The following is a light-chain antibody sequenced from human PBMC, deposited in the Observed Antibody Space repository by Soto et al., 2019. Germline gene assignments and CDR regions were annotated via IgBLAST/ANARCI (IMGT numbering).Light chain of an antibody. CDR3: QQYNNWFS. Sequence: EVVMTQSPATLSVSPGERATLSCRASQSVSSNLAGYQQKPGQAPRLLIYGASTRATGIPARFSGSGSGTEFTLTISSLQSEDFAVYYCQQYNNWFSFGQGTKLEIK. V-gene: IGKV3-15*01. CDR2: GAS. J-gene: IGKJ2*01. CDR1: QSVSSN.